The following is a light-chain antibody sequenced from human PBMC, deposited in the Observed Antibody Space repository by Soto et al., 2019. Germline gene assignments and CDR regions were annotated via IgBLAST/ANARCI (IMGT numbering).Light chain of an antibody. J-gene: IGLJ1*01. CDR3: CSYAGSYTFV. CDR2: DVS. CDR1: SSDVGGYNY. Sequence: LTQTASLSGSPGQTVTISFTGTSSDVGGYNYVSWYQQHPGKAPKLMIYDVSKRPSGVPDRFSGSKSGNTASLTISGLQAEDEADYYCCSYAGSYTFVFGTGTKV. V-gene: IGLV2-11*01.